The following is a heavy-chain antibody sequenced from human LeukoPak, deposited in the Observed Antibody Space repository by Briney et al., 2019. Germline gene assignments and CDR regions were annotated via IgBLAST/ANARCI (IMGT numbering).Heavy chain of an antibody. Sequence: GGSLRLSCAASGFTFSSYAMSWVRQAPGKGLEWVSGISGSGASRYDADSVKGRVTISRDNSKNTLYLQMNSLRAEDTAVYYCATQLRYFDYWGQGTLVTVSS. CDR3: ATQLRYFDY. CDR1: GFTFSSYA. CDR2: ISGSGASR. J-gene: IGHJ4*02. V-gene: IGHV3-23*01. D-gene: IGHD3-9*01.